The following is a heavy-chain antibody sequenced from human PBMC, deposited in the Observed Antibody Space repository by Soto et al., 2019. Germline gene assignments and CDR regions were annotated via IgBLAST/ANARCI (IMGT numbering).Heavy chain of an antibody. CDR3: ARMPRTSYDFWSGTYGMDV. V-gene: IGHV1-18*01. D-gene: IGHD3-3*01. Sequence: ASVKVSCKASGYTFTSYGISWVRQAPGQGLEWMGWISAINGTTNYAQKLQGRVTITADESTSTAYMELSSLRSEDTAVYYCARMPRTSYDFWSGTYGMDVWGQGTTVTVSS. J-gene: IGHJ6*02. CDR2: ISAINGTT. CDR1: GYTFTSYG.